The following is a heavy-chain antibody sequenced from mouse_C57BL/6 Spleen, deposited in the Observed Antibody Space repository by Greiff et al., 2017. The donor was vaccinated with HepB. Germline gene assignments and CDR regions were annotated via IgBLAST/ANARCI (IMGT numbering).Heavy chain of an antibody. J-gene: IGHJ4*01. CDR1: GFNIKNTY. V-gene: IGHV14-3*01. Sequence: EVQLQQSVAELVRPGASVKLSCTASGFNIKNTYMHWVKQRPEKGLEWIGRIDPANGNTKYAPKFQGKATITADTASNTAYLQLSSLTSEDTAIYYFARGGAFITTVVASGDYWGQGTSVTVAS. CDR2: IDPANGNT. D-gene: IGHD1-1*01. CDR3: ARGGAFITTVVASGDY.